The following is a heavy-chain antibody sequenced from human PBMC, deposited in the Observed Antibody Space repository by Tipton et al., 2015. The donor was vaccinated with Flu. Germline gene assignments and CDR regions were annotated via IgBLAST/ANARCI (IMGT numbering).Heavy chain of an antibody. Sequence: TLSLTCAVYGGSFSGYYWSWIRQPPGKGLEWIGEINHSGSTNYNPSLKSRVTISVDTSKNQFSLKLSSVTAADTAVYYCARAVSQLPHYYYYMDVWGKGTTVTVSS. CDR2: INHSGST. D-gene: IGHD6-6*01. CDR1: GGSFSGYY. V-gene: IGHV4-34*01. J-gene: IGHJ6*03. CDR3: ARAVSQLPHYYYYMDV.